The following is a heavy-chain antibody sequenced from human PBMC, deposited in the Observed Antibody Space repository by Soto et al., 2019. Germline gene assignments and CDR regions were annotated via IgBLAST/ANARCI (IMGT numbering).Heavy chain of an antibody. Sequence: GASVKVSCKASGYIFTSYYMHWVRQAPGQGLEWMGIINPSGGSTSYAQKFQGRVTMTRDTSTSTVYMELSSLRSEDTAVYYCAPPGGGYDYYYWAQRTLVTVSS. J-gene: IGHJ4*02. CDR2: INPSGGST. CDR1: GYIFTSYY. CDR3: APPGGGYDYYY. V-gene: IGHV1-46*01. D-gene: IGHD5-12*01.